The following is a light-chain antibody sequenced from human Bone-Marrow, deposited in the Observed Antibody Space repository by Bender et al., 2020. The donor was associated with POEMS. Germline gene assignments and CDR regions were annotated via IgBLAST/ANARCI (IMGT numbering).Light chain of an antibody. Sequence: SFVLTQPPSVSVAPGETARITCGGNNIGSKYVHWYQQRPGQAPILVVYDDSDRPSGIPARLSGSNSGTTATLTIRTVEAGDEAAYYCQVWDTGSDQVVFGGGTKLTVL. CDR1: NIGSKY. V-gene: IGLV3-21*02. CDR2: DDS. J-gene: IGLJ2*01. CDR3: QVWDTGSDQVV.